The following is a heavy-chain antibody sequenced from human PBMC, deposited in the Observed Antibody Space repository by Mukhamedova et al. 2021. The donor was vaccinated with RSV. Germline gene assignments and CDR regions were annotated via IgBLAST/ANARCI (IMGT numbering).Heavy chain of an antibody. V-gene: IGHV3-30*04. D-gene: IGHD2-2*02. CDR2: ISYDGSDK. CDR3: ARDRYNGYCTTTTCYSPLYYFDY. Sequence: GLEWVALISYDGSDKYYADSVKGRFTVSRDSSKRTLYLQMNSLRGEDTAVYYCARDRYNGYCTTTTCYSPLYYFDYLGQGTLVIV. J-gene: IGHJ4*02.